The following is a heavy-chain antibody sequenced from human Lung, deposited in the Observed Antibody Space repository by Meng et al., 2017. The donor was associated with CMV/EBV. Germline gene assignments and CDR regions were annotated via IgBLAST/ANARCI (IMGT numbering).Heavy chain of an antibody. CDR3: AREVQDYYGSGAYYNPYYYYGMDV. Sequence: GSLRLXCTVSDDSISSSSYYWGWMRQPPGKGLEWIGSIYYDGSTNYNPSLTSRVTISVEKSKNQFFLRLSSVTAADTAVYFCAREVQDYYGSGAYYNPYYYYGMDVWXQGTXVTVSS. D-gene: IGHD3-10*01. V-gene: IGHV4-39*07. CDR1: DDSISSSSYY. CDR2: IYYDGST. J-gene: IGHJ6*02.